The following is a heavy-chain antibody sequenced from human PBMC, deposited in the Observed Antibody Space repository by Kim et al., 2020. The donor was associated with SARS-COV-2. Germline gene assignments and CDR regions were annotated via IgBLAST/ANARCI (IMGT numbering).Heavy chain of an antibody. CDR1: GFTFSSYG. CDR2: ISYDGSNK. D-gene: IGHD2-21*02. V-gene: IGHV3-30*18. CDR3: AKDFHRSQTEAWFDP. J-gene: IGHJ5*02. Sequence: GGSLRLSCAASGFTFSSYGMHWVRQAPDKGLEWVAVISYDGSNKYYADSVKGRFTISRDNSKNTLYLQMNSLRAEDTAVYYCAKDFHRSQTEAWFDPWGQGTLVTVSS.